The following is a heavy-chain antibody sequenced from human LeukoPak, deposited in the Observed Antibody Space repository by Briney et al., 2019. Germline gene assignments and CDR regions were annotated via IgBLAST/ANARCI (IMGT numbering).Heavy chain of an antibody. J-gene: IGHJ4*02. CDR3: AKGGGYCSSTSCYLDY. D-gene: IGHD2-2*01. Sequence: GGSLRLSCAASGFTFSSYGMHWARQAPGKGLEWVAVISYDGSNKYYADSVKGRFTISRDNSKNTLYLQMNSLRAEDTAVYYCAKGGGYCSSTSCYLDYWGQGTLVTVSS. CDR2: ISYDGSNK. V-gene: IGHV3-30*18. CDR1: GFTFSSYG.